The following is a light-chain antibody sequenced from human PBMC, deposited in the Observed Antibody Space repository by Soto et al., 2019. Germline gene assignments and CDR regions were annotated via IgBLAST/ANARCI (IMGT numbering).Light chain of an antibody. Sequence: EIVMTQSPATLSVSPGERATLSCRASQNILSNLAWYQQKPGQAPRLLIYGASTRATGIPARFSGSGSGTDFILTINRLEPEDFAVYYCQEFASNFGGGTKVDIK. CDR3: QEFASN. J-gene: IGKJ4*01. CDR2: GAS. CDR1: QNILSN. V-gene: IGKV3-15*01.